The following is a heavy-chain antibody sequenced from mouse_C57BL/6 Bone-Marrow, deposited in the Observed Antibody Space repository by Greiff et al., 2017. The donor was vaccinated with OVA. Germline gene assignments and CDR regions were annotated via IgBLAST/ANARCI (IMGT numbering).Heavy chain of an antibody. V-gene: IGHV7-1*01. CDR2: SRNKANDYTT. Sequence: EVQLVDSGGGLVQSGRSLRLSCATSGFTFSDFYMEWVRQAPGKGLEWIAASRNKANDYTTEYSASVKGRFIVSRDTSQSILYLQMNALRAEDTAIYCCARDDYYWYFDVWGTGTTVTVSS. J-gene: IGHJ1*03. CDR1: GFTFSDFY. CDR3: ARDDYYWYFDV.